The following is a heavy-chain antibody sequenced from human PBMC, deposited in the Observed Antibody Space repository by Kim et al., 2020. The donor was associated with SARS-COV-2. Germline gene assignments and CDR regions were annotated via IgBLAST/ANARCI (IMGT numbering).Heavy chain of an antibody. CDR2: ISSSGSTI. J-gene: IGHJ4*02. CDR3: ARLRRDGPFDY. CDR1: GFTFSSYE. Sequence: GGSLRLSCAASGFTFSSYEMNWVRQAPGKGLEWVSYISSSGSTIYYADSVKGRFTISRDNAKNSLYLQMNSLRAEDTAVYYCARLRRDGPFDYWGQGTLVTVSS. V-gene: IGHV3-48*03.